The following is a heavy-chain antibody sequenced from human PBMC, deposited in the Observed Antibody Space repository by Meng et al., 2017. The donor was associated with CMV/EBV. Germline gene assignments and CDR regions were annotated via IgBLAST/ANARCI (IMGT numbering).Heavy chain of an antibody. D-gene: IGHD1-26*01. CDR2: IIPILGIA. CDR1: GGTFSSYA. Sequence: SVKVSCKASGGTFSSYAISWVRQAPGQGLEWMGGIIPILGIANYAQKFQGRVTITADKSTSTAYMELSSLRSEDTAVYYCCRELLPYPARYYYYGMDVWGQGTTVTVSS. J-gene: IGHJ6*02. V-gene: IGHV1-69*10. CDR3: CRELLPYPARYYYYGMDV.